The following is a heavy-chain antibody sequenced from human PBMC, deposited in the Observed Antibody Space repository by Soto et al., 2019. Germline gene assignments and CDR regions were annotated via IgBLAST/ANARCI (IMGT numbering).Heavy chain of an antibody. V-gene: IGHV2-5*02. D-gene: IGHD2-21*02. CDR1: AFSLSTGGVG. CDR3: IQSRCGGDCLQSYASYYYYGMDV. Sequence: QITLKESGPPLVKPTQTLTLTCTFSAFSLSTGGVGVGWIRQPPGKALEWLALIYWDDDKRYSPSLRSRLTITKETSKTQVVLTMTNMDPVDTATYYCIQSRCGGDCLQSYASYYYYGMDVWGQGTTVTVSS. CDR2: IYWDDDK. J-gene: IGHJ6*02.